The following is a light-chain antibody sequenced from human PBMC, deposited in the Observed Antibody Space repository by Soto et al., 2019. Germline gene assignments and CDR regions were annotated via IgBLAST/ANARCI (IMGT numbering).Light chain of an antibody. Sequence: DIQMTQSPSTLSASVGDRVTITCRASQSISSWLAWYQQKPGKAPKLLIYDASSLESGVPSRFSGSGSATEFTLTISSLQPDDFATYYCQQYETFSGTFGPGTKVEI. CDR3: QQYETFSGT. V-gene: IGKV1-5*01. CDR1: QSISSW. J-gene: IGKJ1*01. CDR2: DAS.